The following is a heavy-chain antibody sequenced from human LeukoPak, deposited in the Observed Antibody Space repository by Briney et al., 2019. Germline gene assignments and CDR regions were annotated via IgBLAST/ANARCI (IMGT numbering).Heavy chain of an antibody. CDR2: ISGSGGST. V-gene: IGHV3-23*01. CDR3: ARDLGYCTNGVCHTRFDY. Sequence: GGSLRLSCAASGFTFSSYAMSWVRQAPGKGLEWVSAISGSGGSTYYADSVKGRFTISRDNSKNTLYLQMNSLRAEDTAVYYCARDLGYCTNGVCHTRFDYWGQGTLVTVSS. D-gene: IGHD2-8*01. CDR1: GFTFSSYA. J-gene: IGHJ4*02.